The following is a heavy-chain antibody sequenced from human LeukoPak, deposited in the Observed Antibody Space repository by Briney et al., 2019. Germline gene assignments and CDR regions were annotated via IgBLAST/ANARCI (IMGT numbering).Heavy chain of an antibody. V-gene: IGHV3-7*03. J-gene: IGHJ4*02. CDR3: AKSSDGSTSFDQ. CDR1: GFTFSSYW. Sequence: GGSLRLSCAASGFTFSSYWMSWVRQAPGKGLEWVANIKQDGSEKYYVDSVKGRFTISRDNAKNSLYLQMNSLGAEDMALYYCAKSSDGSTSFDQWGQGTLVTVSS. CDR2: IKQDGSEK. D-gene: IGHD2-2*01.